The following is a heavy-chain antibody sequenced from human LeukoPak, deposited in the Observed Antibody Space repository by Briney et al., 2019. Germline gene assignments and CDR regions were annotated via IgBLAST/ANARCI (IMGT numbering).Heavy chain of an antibody. J-gene: IGHJ4*02. D-gene: IGHD1-26*01. CDR1: GFTFSSYS. CDR2: ISSSSSYI. V-gene: IGHV3-21*01. Sequence: GGSLRLSCAASGFTFSSYSMTWVRQAPGKGLEWVSSISSSSSYIYYADSVKGRFTISRDNAKNSLYLQMNSLRAEDTAVYYCARVRAYRDFDYWGQGTLVTVPS. CDR3: ARVRAYRDFDY.